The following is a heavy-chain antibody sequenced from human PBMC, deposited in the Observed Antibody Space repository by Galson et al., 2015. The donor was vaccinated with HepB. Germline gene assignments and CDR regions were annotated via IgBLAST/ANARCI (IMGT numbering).Heavy chain of an antibody. CDR3: ERGPPMIFDAFDI. J-gene: IGHJ3*02. V-gene: IGHV4-39*07. CDR2: VYSSGST. Sequence: ETLSLTCSVSGGSIGSGTYYWGWVRQPPGKGLEWIGSVYSSGSTYFNPSLKSRVTISLDTSKNQFSLKLNSVTAADTAVYYCERGPPMIFDAFDIWGRGTLVTVS. D-gene: IGHD3-22*01. CDR1: GGSIGSGTYY.